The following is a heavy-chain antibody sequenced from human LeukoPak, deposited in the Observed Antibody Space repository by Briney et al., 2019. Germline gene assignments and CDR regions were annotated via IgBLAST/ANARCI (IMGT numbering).Heavy chain of an antibody. D-gene: IGHD4/OR15-4a*01. CDR1: GFTFSRYG. Sequence: GGSLRLSCTASGFTFSRYGMHWVRQAPGNGLEWVAVIWSDGSNQKYADSVKGRFTISRDNSKNTLYLQMNSLRAEDTAVYYCATDQGASPFDYRGQGTLVTVSS. J-gene: IGHJ4*02. V-gene: IGHV3-33*01. CDR3: ATDQGASPFDY. CDR2: IWSDGSNQ.